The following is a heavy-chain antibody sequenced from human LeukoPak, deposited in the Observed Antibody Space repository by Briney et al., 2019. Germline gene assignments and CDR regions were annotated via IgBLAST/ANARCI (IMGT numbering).Heavy chain of an antibody. CDR1: GGSISSSRYY. CDR2: FYYSGNT. CDR3: ARDYYFNSSGYYYWYFGL. D-gene: IGHD3-22*01. J-gene: IGHJ2*01. Sequence: SETLSLTCTVSGGSISSSRYYWGWIRQPPGKGLEWIGSFYYSGNTYYNPSLKSRVTISVDTSKNQFSLKLSSVTAADTAVYYCARDYYFNSSGYYYWYFGLWGRGTLVTVSS. V-gene: IGHV4-39*07.